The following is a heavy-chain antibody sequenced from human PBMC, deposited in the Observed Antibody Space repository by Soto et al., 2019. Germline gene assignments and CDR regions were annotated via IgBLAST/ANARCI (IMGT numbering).Heavy chain of an antibody. J-gene: IGHJ4*02. CDR1: GYTFTSYA. CDR3: ARDMGFGLSDY. V-gene: IGHV1-3*01. D-gene: IGHD3-10*01. Sequence: QVQLVQSGAEVKKPGASVKVSCKASGYTFTSYAMHWVRQAPGQRLEWMGWINAGNGNTKYSQKFQGRVTITRDTSASSAYMELSSLRSEDTAVYYCARDMGFGLSDYWGQGTLVTVSS. CDR2: INAGNGNT.